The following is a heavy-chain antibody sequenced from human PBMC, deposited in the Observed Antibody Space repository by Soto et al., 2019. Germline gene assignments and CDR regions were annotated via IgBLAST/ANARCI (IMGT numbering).Heavy chain of an antibody. CDR1: GGSISSSKW. CDR2: IYHSGST. J-gene: IGHJ6*02. CDR3: ARVLNWNYAGSYYYYGMDV. V-gene: IGHV4-4*02. Sequence: SETLSLTCAVSGGSISSSKWWSWVRQPPGKGLEWIGEIYHSGSTNYNPSLKSRVTISVDKSKNQFSLKLSSVTAADTAVYYCARVLNWNYAGSYYYYGMDVWGQGTTVTVSS. D-gene: IGHD1-7*01.